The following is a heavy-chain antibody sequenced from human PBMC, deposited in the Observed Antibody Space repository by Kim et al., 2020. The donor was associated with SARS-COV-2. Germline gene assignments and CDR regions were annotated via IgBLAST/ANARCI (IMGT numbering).Heavy chain of an antibody. J-gene: IGHJ6*01. CDR2: ITHDGSNK. Sequence: GGSLRLSCAASGFTFSSYGMNWVRQAPGKGLEWVADITHDGSNKYYADSVKGRFTISRDNSKNTLSLQMNSLRAEDTAVYYCAKDQRNELWSSSSGMDVWGAESPVTASS. V-gene: IGHV3-30*18. D-gene: IGHD3-3*01. CDR1: GFTFSSYG. CDR3: AKDQRNELWSSSSGMDV.